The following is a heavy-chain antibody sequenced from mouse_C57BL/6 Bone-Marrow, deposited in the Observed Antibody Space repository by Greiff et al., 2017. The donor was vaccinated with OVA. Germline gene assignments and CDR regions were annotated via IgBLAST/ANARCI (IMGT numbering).Heavy chain of an antibody. Sequence: DVKLVESGGGLVQPKGSLKLSCAASGFSFNTYAMNWVRQAPGKGLEWVARIRSKSNNYATYYADSVKDRFTISRDDSESMLYLQMNNLKTEDTAMYYCVSQEAWFAYWGQGTLVTVSA. V-gene: IGHV10-1*01. CDR2: IRSKSNNYAT. CDR1: GFSFNTYA. J-gene: IGHJ3*01. CDR3: VSQEAWFAY.